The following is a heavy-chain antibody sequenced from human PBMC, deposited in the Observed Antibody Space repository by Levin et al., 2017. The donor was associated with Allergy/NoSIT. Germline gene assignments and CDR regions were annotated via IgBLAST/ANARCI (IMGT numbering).Heavy chain of an antibody. Sequence: ASVKVSCKASGYTFTGYYMHWVRQAPGQGLEWMGWINPNSGGTNYAQKFQGRVTMTRDTSISTAYMELSRLRSDDTAVYYCARPPSITMVRGAIGRDYWGQGTLVTVSS. CDR2: INPNSGGT. D-gene: IGHD3-10*01. V-gene: IGHV1-2*02. CDR1: GYTFTGYY. CDR3: ARPPSITMVRGAIGRDY. J-gene: IGHJ4*02.